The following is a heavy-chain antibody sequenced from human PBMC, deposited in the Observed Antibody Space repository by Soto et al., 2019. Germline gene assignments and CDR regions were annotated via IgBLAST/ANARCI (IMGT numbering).Heavy chain of an antibody. J-gene: IGHJ6*02. V-gene: IGHV4-31*03. Sequence: SETLSLTCTVSGGSISSGGYYWSWIRQHPGKGLEWIGYMYYSGSTYYNPSLKSRVTISVDTSKNQFSLKLSSVTAADTAVYYCARERVAKIYYYYGMDVWGQGTTVTVSS. CDR3: ARERVAKIYYYYGMDV. CDR1: GGSISSGGYY. CDR2: MYYSGST.